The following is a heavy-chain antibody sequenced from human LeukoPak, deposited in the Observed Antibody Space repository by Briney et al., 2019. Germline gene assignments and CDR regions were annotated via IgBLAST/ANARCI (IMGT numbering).Heavy chain of an antibody. CDR1: GYTFTSYA. J-gene: IGHJ4*02. D-gene: IGHD3-22*01. Sequence: ASVKVSCKASGYTFTSYAISWVRQAPGQGLEWMGWISAYNGDTNYAQKLQGRVTMTRDTSISTAYMELSRLRSDDTAVYYCARVLTYYESSGYYFGIWGQGTLVTVSS. CDR3: ARVLTYYESSGYYFGI. CDR2: ISAYNGDT. V-gene: IGHV1-18*01.